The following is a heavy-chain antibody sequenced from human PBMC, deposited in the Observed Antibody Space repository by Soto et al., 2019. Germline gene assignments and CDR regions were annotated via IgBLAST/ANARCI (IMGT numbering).Heavy chain of an antibody. CDR2: INAANGDT. J-gene: IGHJ5*02. V-gene: IGHV1-3*01. CDR1: GYTFTSYR. CDR3: VRRHVSATGIDWFDP. Sequence: ASVNVSFKSSGYTFTSYRMHWVRQAPGQRLEWMGWINAANGDTKYSPKFQGRVTITRDTSASTAYMELSSLRSEDTAVYYCVRRHVSATGIDWFDPWGQGTLVTVSS. D-gene: IGHD6-13*01.